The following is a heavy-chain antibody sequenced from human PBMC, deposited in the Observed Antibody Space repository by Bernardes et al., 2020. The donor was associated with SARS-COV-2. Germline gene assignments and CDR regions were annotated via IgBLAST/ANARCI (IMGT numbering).Heavy chain of an antibody. V-gene: IGHV3-23*01. CDR2: ISGSGTST. Sequence: GGSLRLSCAASGFTFSTFAVTWVRQAPGKGLEWVASISGSGTSTYYADSVRGRFTISRDRSENTLHLQMSSLRVEDTALYFCARSRATVAEDDLDVWSRPPVAKYCLDVWGQGTAVTVSS. D-gene: IGHD4-17*01. CDR3: ARSRATVAEDDLDVWSRPPVAKYCLDV. CDR1: GFTFSTFA. J-gene: IGHJ6*02.